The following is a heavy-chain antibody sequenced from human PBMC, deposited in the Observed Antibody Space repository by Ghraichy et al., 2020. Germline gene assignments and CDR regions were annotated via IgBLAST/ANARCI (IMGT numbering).Heavy chain of an antibody. J-gene: IGHJ6*02. CDR3: AKDSRPFWSGSLYYYYGMDV. Sequence: GGSLRLSCAASGFTFSSYGMHWVRQAPGKGLEWVAVISYDGSNKYYADSVKGRFTISRDNSKNTLYLQMNSLRAEDTAVYYCAKDSRPFWSGSLYYYYGMDVWGQGTTVTVSS. D-gene: IGHD3-3*01. V-gene: IGHV3-30*18. CDR2: ISYDGSNK. CDR1: GFTFSSYG.